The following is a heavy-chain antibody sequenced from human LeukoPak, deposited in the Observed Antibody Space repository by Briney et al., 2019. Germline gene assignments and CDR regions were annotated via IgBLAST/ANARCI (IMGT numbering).Heavy chain of an antibody. V-gene: IGHV4-38-2*02. CDR2: IYHSGST. Sequence: SETLSLTCTVSGYSISGGYYWGWIRQPPGKGLEWIGSIYHSGSTYYNPSLKSRVTISVDTSKNQFSLKLSSVTAADTAVYYCARDHGAAYCGGDCYSGWFDPWGQGTLVTVSS. CDR1: GYSISGGYY. J-gene: IGHJ5*02. D-gene: IGHD2-21*02. CDR3: ARDHGAAYCGGDCYSGWFDP.